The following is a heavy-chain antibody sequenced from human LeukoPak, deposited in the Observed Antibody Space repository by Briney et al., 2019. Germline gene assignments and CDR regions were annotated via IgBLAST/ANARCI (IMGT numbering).Heavy chain of an antibody. J-gene: IGHJ4*02. CDR3: TTDSGRYYDFWSGDYYYFDK. CDR1: GFIFDDYV. Sequence: TGGSLRLSCEASGFIFDDYVMTWVRQAPGKGLEWVGRIKSKADGGTVDYAAPVKGRFTISRDDSKNTVSLQMNNLKTEDTAVYYCTTDSGRYYDFWSGDYYYFDKWGQGTLVTVSS. CDR2: IKSKADGGTV. V-gene: IGHV3-15*05. D-gene: IGHD3-3*01.